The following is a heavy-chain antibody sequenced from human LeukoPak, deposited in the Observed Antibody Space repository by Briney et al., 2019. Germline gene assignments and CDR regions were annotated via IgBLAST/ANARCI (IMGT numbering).Heavy chain of an antibody. Sequence: GGSLRLSCGTSGFSFSAYGMHWVRQAPAKGLEWVAVISYDGGKKFYADSVKGRFTICRDNSKITMSLQMNSLRDEDTALYYCAKARNAGYFYGSGRYENWFDAWGQGTLVTVSS. CDR3: AKARNAGYFYGSGRYENWFDA. CDR1: GFSFSAYG. V-gene: IGHV3-30*18. D-gene: IGHD3-10*01. CDR2: ISYDGGKK. J-gene: IGHJ5*02.